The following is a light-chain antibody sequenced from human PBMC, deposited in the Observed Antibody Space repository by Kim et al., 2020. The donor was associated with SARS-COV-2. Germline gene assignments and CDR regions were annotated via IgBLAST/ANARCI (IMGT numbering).Light chain of an antibody. Sequence: DIQMTQSPSTLSASVGDRVTITCRASQSISTWLAWYQQKPGKAPKVLIYKASSLESGVPSRFSGSGSETEFTLTISSLQPDDFATYYCLQYNSFSWAFGQGTKVDIK. CDR1: QSISTW. J-gene: IGKJ1*01. CDR2: KAS. V-gene: IGKV1-5*03. CDR3: LQYNSFSWA.